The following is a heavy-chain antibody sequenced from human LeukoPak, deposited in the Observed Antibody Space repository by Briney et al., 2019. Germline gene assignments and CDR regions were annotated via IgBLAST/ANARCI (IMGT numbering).Heavy chain of an antibody. Sequence: GGSLRLSCAASGFTFSDYGKQWVRQAPGKGLECLSGIWSGGSIADYAESVRGRFNISRDNSKNTVYLQMDSPRGEDTAIQFCTRVATAGTWTDYWGQGTPVTGSS. CDR3: TRVATAGTWTDY. CDR2: IWSGGSIA. CDR1: GFTFSDYG. V-gene: IGHV3-33*03. J-gene: IGHJ4*02. D-gene: IGHD6-25*01.